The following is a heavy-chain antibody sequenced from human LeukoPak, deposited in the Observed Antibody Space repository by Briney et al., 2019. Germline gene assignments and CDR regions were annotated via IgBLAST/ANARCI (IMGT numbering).Heavy chain of an antibody. CDR1: GFTFSTHA. D-gene: IGHD3-3*01. J-gene: IGHJ4*02. Sequence: GGSLRLSCVASGFTFSTHAMSWVRLAPGKGLEWVSAIGGSDGSTYYADSVKGRFTISRDNSKDTLYLQMNSLRAEDTAVYYCAKEAPTITIFGVVITGGDYWGQGTLVTVSS. V-gene: IGHV3-23*01. CDR3: AKEAPTITIFGVVITGGDY. CDR2: IGGSDGST.